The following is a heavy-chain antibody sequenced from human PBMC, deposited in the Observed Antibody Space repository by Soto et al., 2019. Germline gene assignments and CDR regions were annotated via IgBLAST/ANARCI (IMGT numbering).Heavy chain of an antibody. J-gene: IGHJ3*02. CDR1: GFTFSTYS. Sequence: EVQLVESGGGLVQPGGSLRLSCAASGFTFSTYSMNWVRQAPGKGLEWITYVSSSSRSRYYADSVKVRFTIPRDNGKNSPYLQMNSLRAADTAVYYCARAYGDYVDDAFDICGQGTMVTVSS. D-gene: IGHD4-17*01. CDR3: ARAYGDYVDDAFDI. CDR2: VSSSSRSR. V-gene: IGHV3-48*01.